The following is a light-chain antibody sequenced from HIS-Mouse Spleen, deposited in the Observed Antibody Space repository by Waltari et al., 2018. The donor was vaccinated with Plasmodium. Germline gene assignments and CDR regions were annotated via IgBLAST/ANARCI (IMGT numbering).Light chain of an antibody. Sequence: EIVLTQSPATMSSSPGERATLSCRASQSVSRYLAWYQQKPGQAPRLLIYDASNRATGIPARFSGSGSGTDFTLTISSLEPEDFAVYYCQQRSNWPPLTFGGGTKVEIK. CDR1: QSVSRY. J-gene: IGKJ4*01. V-gene: IGKV3-11*01. CDR2: DAS. CDR3: QQRSNWPPLT.